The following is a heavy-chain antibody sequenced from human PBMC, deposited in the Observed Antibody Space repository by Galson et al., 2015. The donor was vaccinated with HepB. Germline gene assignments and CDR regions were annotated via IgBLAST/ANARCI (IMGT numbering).Heavy chain of an antibody. V-gene: IGHV1-18*04. CDR1: GYTFTSYG. Sequence: SVKVSCKASGYTFTSYGISWVRQTPGQGLEWMGWISAYNGNTNYAQKLQGRVTMTTDTSTSTAYMELRSLRSDDTAVYYCARDRYCSGGSCYSLDYWGQGTLVTVSS. J-gene: IGHJ4*02. CDR3: ARDRYCSGGSCYSLDY. CDR2: ISAYNGNT. D-gene: IGHD2-15*01.